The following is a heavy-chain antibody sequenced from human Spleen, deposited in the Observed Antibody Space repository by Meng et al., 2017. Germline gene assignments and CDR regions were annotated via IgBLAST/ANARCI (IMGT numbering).Heavy chain of an antibody. CDR2: IDPKSGDT. D-gene: IGHD3-10*01. CDR3: ARGRVSGSGSYFPGH. J-gene: IGHJ4*02. CDR1: GYNFPDYW. Sequence: ASVKVSCKPSGYNFPDYWLHWVRRAPGQGLEWMGRIDPKSGDTHYAQRFQGRVTMTGDTSISTAYMELSGLRSDDTAVYYCARGRVSGSGSYFPGHWGQGTLVTVSS. V-gene: IGHV1-2*06.